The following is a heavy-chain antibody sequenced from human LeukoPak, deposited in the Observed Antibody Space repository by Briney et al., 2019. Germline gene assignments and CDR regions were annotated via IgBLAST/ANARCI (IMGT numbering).Heavy chain of an antibody. Sequence: PGGSLRLSCAASGFTFSNYNMNWVRQAPGKGLEWVSYISSSSSTIYYADSVKGRFTISRDNAKNSLYLQMNSLRAEDTAVYYCARVADWLDPWGQETLVTVSS. V-gene: IGHV3-48*01. CDR1: GFTFSNYN. CDR2: ISSSSSTI. J-gene: IGHJ5*02. CDR3: ARVADWLDP.